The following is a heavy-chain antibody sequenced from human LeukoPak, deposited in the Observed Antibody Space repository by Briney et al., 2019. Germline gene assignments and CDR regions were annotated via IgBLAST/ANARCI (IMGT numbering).Heavy chain of an antibody. V-gene: IGHV3-30*02. J-gene: IGHJ4*02. CDR2: IRYSGNNV. CDR1: GFTFSSYG. D-gene: IGHD4-17*01. CDR3: ATLDDYGDFFDY. Sequence: GGSLRLSCAASGFTFSSYGMHWVRQAPGKGLEWVAFIRYSGNNVYYAASVKGRFTISRDNSQNTLYLQMNSLRAEDTAVYYCATLDDYGDFFDYWGQGTLVTVSS.